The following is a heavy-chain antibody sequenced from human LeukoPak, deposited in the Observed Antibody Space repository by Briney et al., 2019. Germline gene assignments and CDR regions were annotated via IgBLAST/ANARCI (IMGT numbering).Heavy chain of an antibody. CDR1: GFTFSSYE. D-gene: IGHD1-14*01. J-gene: IGHJ4*02. CDR3: AKDQIWEPPHYLDY. V-gene: IGHV3-23*01. Sequence: GGSLRLSCAASGFTFSSYERNWVRQPPGKGLEWVSGISVSGGRTEYADSVKGRFTISRDNSKNTVYLQMNGLRVEETAMYFCAKDQIWEPPHYLDYWGQGIPVTVSS. CDR2: ISVSGGRT.